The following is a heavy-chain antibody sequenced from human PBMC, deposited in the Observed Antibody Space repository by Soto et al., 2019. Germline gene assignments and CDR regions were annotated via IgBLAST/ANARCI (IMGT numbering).Heavy chain of an antibody. CDR3: AREANCSDGICYSEYFQR. Sequence: QVQLVQSGAEVKKPGASVKVSCKASEYIFTAYSMHWVRQAPGQGLEWMGVVNPSGGSTNYAQKFQGRITMARDTSTSAVYMDLSSLTSEDTAVYYCAREANCSDGICYSEYFQRRCQGTLVTVSS. CDR1: EYIFTAYS. V-gene: IGHV1-46*01. CDR2: VNPSGGST. D-gene: IGHD2-15*01. J-gene: IGHJ1*01.